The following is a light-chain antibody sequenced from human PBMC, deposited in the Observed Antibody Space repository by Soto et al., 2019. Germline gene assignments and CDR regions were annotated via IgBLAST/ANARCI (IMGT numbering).Light chain of an antibody. Sequence: QAVVTQPPSVSGAPGQRVTISCTGSSSNIGAGYDVHWFQQFPGTAPKLLIYSSYNRPSGVPDRFSGSKSGTSASLAITGLQAEDEADFYCQSYDSSLSGYVFGTGTKLTVL. V-gene: IGLV1-40*01. CDR3: QSYDSSLSGYV. J-gene: IGLJ1*01. CDR2: SSY. CDR1: SSNIGAGYD.